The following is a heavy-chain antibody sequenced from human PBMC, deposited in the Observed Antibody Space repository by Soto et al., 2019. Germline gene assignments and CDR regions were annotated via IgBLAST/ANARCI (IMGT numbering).Heavy chain of an antibody. CDR1: GFPFSDYP. V-gene: IGHV3-64*04. D-gene: IGHD2-2*01. Sequence: PGGSLKLSCAASGFPFSDYPMHWVRPAPGKGLEYVSAISSNGGTTYADSVKGGFTISRDNAKNSLYLQMNSLRAEDTAVYYCARDPSIVLVPAATYYYYYYGMDVWGQGTTVTVSS. CDR3: ARDPSIVLVPAATYYYYYYGMDV. CDR2: ISSNGGTT. J-gene: IGHJ6*02.